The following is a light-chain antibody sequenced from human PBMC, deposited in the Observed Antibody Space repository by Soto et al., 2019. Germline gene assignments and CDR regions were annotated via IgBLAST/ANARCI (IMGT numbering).Light chain of an antibody. CDR1: QSVDSN. J-gene: IGKJ1*01. Sequence: EIVMTQSPATLSVSPGDGATLSCRASQSVDSNLAWYQQKPGQTPRLLMYGASTRPTGIPARFSGSGSGTHFTLTISSLEAEDSAVYYCQQRFNWPRTFGQGTKV. V-gene: IGKV3D-15*01. CDR3: QQRFNWPRT. CDR2: GAS.